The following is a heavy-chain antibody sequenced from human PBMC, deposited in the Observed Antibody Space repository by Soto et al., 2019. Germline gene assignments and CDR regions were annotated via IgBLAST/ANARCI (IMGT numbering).Heavy chain of an antibody. CDR2: VYYSGST. Sequence: SETLSLTCTVSGGSTSSSSHYWGWIRQPPGEGLEWIGSVYYSGSTYYNPSLKSRVTISVDTSKNEFSLKLSSVTAADTAVYFCARHVKGSSYYHNYGMDVWGQGTTVTVSS. CDR3: ARHVKGSSYYHNYGMDV. D-gene: IGHD1-26*01. V-gene: IGHV4-39*01. CDR1: GGSTSSSSHY. J-gene: IGHJ6*02.